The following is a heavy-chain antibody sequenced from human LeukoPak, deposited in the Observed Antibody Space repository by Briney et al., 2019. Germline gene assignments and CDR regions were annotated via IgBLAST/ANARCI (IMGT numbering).Heavy chain of an antibody. J-gene: IGHJ4*02. CDR1: GFTFSNAW. CDR3: VRAGLRPTPYYFDY. CDR2: IRNKANSYTT. Sequence: GGSLRLSCAASGFTFSNAWMSWVRQAPGKGLEWVGRIRNKANSYTTEYAASVKGRFTISRDDSKNSLYLQMNSLKTEDTAVYYCVRAGLRPTPYYFDYWGRGTLVTVSS. V-gene: IGHV3-72*01.